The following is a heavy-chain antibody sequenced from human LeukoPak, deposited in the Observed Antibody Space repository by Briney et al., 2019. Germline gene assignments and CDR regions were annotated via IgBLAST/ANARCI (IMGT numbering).Heavy chain of an antibody. CDR2: IWYDGSNK. CDR1: GFTFSSYG. J-gene: IGHJ3*02. Sequence: GRSLRLSCAASGFTFSSYGMHWVRQAPGKGLEWVAVIWYDGSNKYYADSVKGRFTISRDNSKNTLYLQMNSMRAEDTAAYYCAKAPYCTNGVCYAFDMWGQGTMVSVSS. CDR3: AKAPYCTNGVCYAFDM. D-gene: IGHD2-8*01. V-gene: IGHV3-33*06.